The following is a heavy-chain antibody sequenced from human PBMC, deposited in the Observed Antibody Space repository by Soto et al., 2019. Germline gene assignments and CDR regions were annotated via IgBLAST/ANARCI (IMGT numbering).Heavy chain of an antibody. Sequence: TLSLTCAVSGGSISSGGYSWSWIRQPPGKGLEWIGYTYHSGSTYYNPSLKSRVTISVDRSKNQFSLKLSSVTAADTAVYYCTSGHYDYYGYGMDVWGQGTTVTVSS. D-gene: IGHD3-3*01. CDR1: GGSISSGGYS. CDR3: TSGHYDYYGYGMDV. V-gene: IGHV4-30-2*01. CDR2: TYHSGST. J-gene: IGHJ6*02.